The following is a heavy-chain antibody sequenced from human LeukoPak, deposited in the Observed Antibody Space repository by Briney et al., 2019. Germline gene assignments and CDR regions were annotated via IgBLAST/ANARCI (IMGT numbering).Heavy chain of an antibody. CDR1: GGSISSRSYY. V-gene: IGHV4-39*07. D-gene: IGHD3-22*01. J-gene: IGHJ4*02. CDR2: IHYSGST. Sequence: PSQTLSLTCTVSGGSISSRSYYWGWIRQPPGKGLEWIGTIHYSGSTYYNPSLKSRVTISVDTSKNQFSLKVRSVTAADTAVYYCARERDFYDSSGSPSYWGQGTLVIVSS. CDR3: ARERDFYDSSGSPSY.